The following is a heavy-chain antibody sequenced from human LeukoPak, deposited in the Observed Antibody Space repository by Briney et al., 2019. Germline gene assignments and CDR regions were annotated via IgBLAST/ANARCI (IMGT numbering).Heavy chain of an antibody. CDR3: ARLSTAVADSDY. CDR1: GFTFSSYA. Sequence: PGRSLRLSCAASGFTFSSYAMHWVRQAPGKGLEWVAVISYDGSNKYYADSVKGRFTISRDNSKNTLYLQMNSLRAEDTAVYYCARLSTAVADSDYWGQGTLVTVSS. V-gene: IGHV3-30-3*01. J-gene: IGHJ4*02. CDR2: ISYDGSNK. D-gene: IGHD6-13*01.